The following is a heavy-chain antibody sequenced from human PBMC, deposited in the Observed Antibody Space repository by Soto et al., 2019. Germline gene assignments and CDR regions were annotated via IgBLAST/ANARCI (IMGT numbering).Heavy chain of an antibody. D-gene: IGHD6-13*01. V-gene: IGHV3-30*18. J-gene: IGHJ4*02. Sequence: GGSLRLSCAASGFTFSSYGMHWVRQAPGKGLEWVAVISYDGSNKYYADSVKGRFTISRDNSKNTLYLQMNSLRAEDTAVYYCAKDPTWIAAAGTKYFDYWGQGTLVTVSS. CDR1: GFTFSSYG. CDR3: AKDPTWIAAAGTKYFDY. CDR2: ISYDGSNK.